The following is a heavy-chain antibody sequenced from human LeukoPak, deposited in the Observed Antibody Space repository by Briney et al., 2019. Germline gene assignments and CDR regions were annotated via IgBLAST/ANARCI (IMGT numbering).Heavy chain of an antibody. D-gene: IGHD2-2*01. CDR1: GGSFSGYY. J-gene: IGHJ6*03. Sequence: KPSETLSLTCAVYGGSFSGYYWSWIRQPPGKGLEWIGEINGSGGTNYSPSLKSRVTMSVDTSKNQFSLKLSSVTAADTAMYYCARVGLQIVVVPAATTQITYYNYMDVWDKGTPVTVSS. CDR3: ARVGLQIVVVPAATTQITYYNYMDV. V-gene: IGHV4-34*01. CDR2: INGSGGT.